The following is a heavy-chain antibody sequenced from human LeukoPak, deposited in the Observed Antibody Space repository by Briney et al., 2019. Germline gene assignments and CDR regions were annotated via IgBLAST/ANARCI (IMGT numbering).Heavy chain of an antibody. J-gene: IGHJ4*02. Sequence: ASVKVSCKASGYTFTSYYMHWVRQAPGQGLEWMGRINPNSGGTNYAQKFQGRVTMTRDTSISTAYMELSRLRSDDTAVYYCARDHCSSTSCYWVYWGQGTLVTVSS. CDR3: ARDHCSSTSCYWVY. CDR2: INPNSGGT. CDR1: GYTFTSYY. V-gene: IGHV1-2*06. D-gene: IGHD2-2*01.